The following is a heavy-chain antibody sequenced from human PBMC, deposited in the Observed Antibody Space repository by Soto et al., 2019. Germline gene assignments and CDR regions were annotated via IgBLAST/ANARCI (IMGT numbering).Heavy chain of an antibody. CDR2: VYYSGTI. CDR3: ARAQMATLYFDY. J-gene: IGHJ4*02. V-gene: IGHV4-59*01. Sequence: QVQLQESGPGLVKPSETLSLTCTVSGGSISSYYWSWIRQTPGKGLEWIGHVYYSGTIKYNPSLQGRVNFSIDPSKNQFSLKVSSVTPADTAVYYCARAQMATLYFDYWGQGIRVTVSS. CDR1: GGSISSYY.